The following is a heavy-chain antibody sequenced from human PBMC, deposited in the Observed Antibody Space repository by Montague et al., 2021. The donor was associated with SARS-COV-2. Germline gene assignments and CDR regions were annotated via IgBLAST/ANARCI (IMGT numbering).Heavy chain of an antibody. J-gene: IGHJ4*02. Sequence: PALVKPTQTLTLTCTFSGFSLRSDAEGVAWIRQSPGQALEWLAVIYWNGDKRYSPSLQRRLTITKDTSENQVVLTMTNMDSVDTATYYCAHRGMIRELIFDDWGQGTLVTVSS. V-gene: IGHV2-5*01. CDR3: AHRGMIRELIFDD. CDR1: GFSLRSDAEG. D-gene: IGHD3-10*01. CDR2: IYWNGDK.